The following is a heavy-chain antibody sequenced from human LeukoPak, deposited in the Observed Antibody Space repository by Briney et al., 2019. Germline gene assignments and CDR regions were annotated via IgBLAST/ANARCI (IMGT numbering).Heavy chain of an antibody. CDR1: GGSISSYY. CDR2: VYTSGST. D-gene: IGHD3-22*01. V-gene: IGHV4-4*07. CDR3: ARDAYYYDSSAYYXSV. J-gene: IGHJ4*02. Sequence: SETLSLTCTFSGGSISSYYWGWIRQAAGKGLEWSGRVYTSGSTNYNPSLTSRVTMSVDTSKNQFSLKLSSVTAAATAVYYCARDAYYYDSSAYYXSVWXXXTXXTVSX.